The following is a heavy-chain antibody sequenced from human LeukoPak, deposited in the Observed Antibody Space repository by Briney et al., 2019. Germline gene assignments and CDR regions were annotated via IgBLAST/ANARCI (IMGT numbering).Heavy chain of an antibody. CDR1: GGSISSSSYY. D-gene: IGHD3-16*01. Sequence: SETLSLTCTVSGGSISSSSYYWGWIRQPPGKGLEWIGSIYYSGSTYYNPSLKSRVTISVDTSKNQFSLKLSSVTAADTAVYYCASRRGGGVPLDYWGQGTLVTVSS. CDR3: ASRRGGGVPLDY. V-gene: IGHV4-39*01. J-gene: IGHJ4*02. CDR2: IYYSGST.